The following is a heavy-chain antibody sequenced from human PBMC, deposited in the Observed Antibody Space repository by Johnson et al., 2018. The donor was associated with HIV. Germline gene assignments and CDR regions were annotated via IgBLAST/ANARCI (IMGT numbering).Heavy chain of an antibody. CDR3: ARGAPQSSGSRRPYHAFDI. Sequence: QVLLVESGGGVAQPGRSLRLSCAASGFRFSRYAMHWVRQAPGKGLEWVAVISYDGSNKYYADSVKGRFTISRDNSKNTLYLQMNSLRAEDTAVYYCARGAPQSSGSRRPYHAFDIWGQGTMVTVSS. CDR1: GFRFSRYA. D-gene: IGHD3-22*01. J-gene: IGHJ3*02. CDR2: ISYDGSNK. V-gene: IGHV3-30*14.